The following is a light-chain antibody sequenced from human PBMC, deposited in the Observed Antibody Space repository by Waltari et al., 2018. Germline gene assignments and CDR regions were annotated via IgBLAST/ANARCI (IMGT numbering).Light chain of an antibody. V-gene: IGLV2-11*01. CDR1: SSDVGGYHY. CDR3: CSYAGSNYV. CDR2: DVS. J-gene: IGLJ1*01. Sequence: QSALTQPRSVSGSPGQSVTISCTGTSSDVGGYHYVSWYQQHPGKAPKLMIYDVSKRPSGVPDRFSGSKSGNTASLTISGLQAEDEADYYCCSYAGSNYVFGTGTKVTVL.